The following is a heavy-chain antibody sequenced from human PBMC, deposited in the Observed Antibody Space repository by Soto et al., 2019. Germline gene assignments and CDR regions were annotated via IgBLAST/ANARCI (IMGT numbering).Heavy chain of an antibody. CDR2: ISSSTSYV. J-gene: IGHJ5*01. D-gene: IGHD2-2*01. Sequence: VQLVDSGGGLVKPGGSLRLSCAASGFTFSRYGMNWLRQAPGKGLEWVASISSSTSYVYYADSVKGRFSTSRDNAKNILYLEMYALRTEDTAVYYCARDPSEGRVGNWFESWGQGTLVTVSS. CDR3: ARDPSEGRVGNWFES. CDR1: GFTFSRYG. V-gene: IGHV3-21*06.